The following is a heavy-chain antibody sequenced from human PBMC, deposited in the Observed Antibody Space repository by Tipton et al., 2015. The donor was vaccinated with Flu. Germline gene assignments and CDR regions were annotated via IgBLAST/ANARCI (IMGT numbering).Heavy chain of an antibody. D-gene: IGHD3-3*01. Sequence: TLSLTCTVSGGSISSSSYYWGWIRQPPGKGLEWIGSIYYSGSTYYNPSLKSRVTISVDTSKNQFSLKLSSVTAADTAVYYCARRGYDFWSGSSLGAFDIWGQGTMVTVSS. J-gene: IGHJ3*02. CDR2: IYYSGST. CDR1: GGSISSSSYY. V-gene: IGHV4-39*01. CDR3: ARRGYDFWSGSSLGAFDI.